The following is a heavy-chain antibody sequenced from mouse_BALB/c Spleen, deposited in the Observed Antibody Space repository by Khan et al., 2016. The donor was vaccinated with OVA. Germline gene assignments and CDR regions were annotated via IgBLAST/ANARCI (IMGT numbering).Heavy chain of an antibody. CDR2: FYLGTGSI. CDR3: ARHGRYGNLFDY. CDR1: GYMFTEYI. V-gene: IGHV1-62-2*01. D-gene: IGHD2-1*01. J-gene: IGHJ2*01. Sequence: QVQLKQSGAELVKPGASVKLSCKASGYMFTEYIIHWVKQRSGQGLEWIGWFYLGTGSIKNNEKFKDKATLTADKSSSTVYMELSRLTSEDSAVYFCARHGRYGNLFDYWGQGTTLTVSS.